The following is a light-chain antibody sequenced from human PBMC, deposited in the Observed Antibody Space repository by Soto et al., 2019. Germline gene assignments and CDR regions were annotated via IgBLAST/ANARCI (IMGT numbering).Light chain of an antibody. V-gene: IGKV1-9*01. J-gene: IGKJ3*01. CDR2: AAS. CDR1: QGISSY. Sequence: DIQLTQSPSFLSASVGDRVTITCRASQGISSYLAWYQQKPGKAPILLIYAASTLQSGVPSRFSGSGSGTEFTLTISSLQPEDFATYYCQQLNSYPPFTFGPGTKVDI. CDR3: QQLNSYPPFT.